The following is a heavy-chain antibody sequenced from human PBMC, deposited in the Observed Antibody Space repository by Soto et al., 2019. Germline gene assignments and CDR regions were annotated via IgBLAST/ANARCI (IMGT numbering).Heavy chain of an antibody. CDR1: GFTFSNYA. CDR3: AKGAYGSGTYDC. Sequence: EVQLLEYGGGLVQPGGSLRLSCAASGFTFSNYAMTWVRQSPGKGLEWVSHISASGGSISYADSEKGRFTISRDNSKSTLYLQMNSLRAEDTATYYCAKGAYGSGTYDCWGQGTLVTVSS. J-gene: IGHJ4*02. D-gene: IGHD3-10*01. V-gene: IGHV3-23*01. CDR2: ISASGGSI.